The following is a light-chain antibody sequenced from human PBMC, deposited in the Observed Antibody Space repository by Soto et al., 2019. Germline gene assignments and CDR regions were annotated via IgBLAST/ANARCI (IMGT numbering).Light chain of an antibody. CDR3: QHSVT. CDR2: GAS. J-gene: IGKJ1*01. CDR1: QTVSSTY. V-gene: IGKV3-20*01. Sequence: EIVLTQSPGTLSLSPGEGATLSYRASQTVSSTYLAWYQQRPGQAPRLLIFGASSRATGIPDRFTGRGSGTDFTLTISRLEPEDFAVYYCQHSVTFGQGTKVDIK.